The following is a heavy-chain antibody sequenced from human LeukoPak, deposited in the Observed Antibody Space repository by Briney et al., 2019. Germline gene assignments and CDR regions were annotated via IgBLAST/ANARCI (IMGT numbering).Heavy chain of an antibody. CDR3: ARVYYYDSSALAFDI. J-gene: IGHJ3*02. D-gene: IGHD3-22*01. V-gene: IGHV4-30-4*01. Sequence: SETLSLTCTVSGASISSGDYCWSWIRQPPGKGLEWIGYIYYSGSTYYNPSLKSRVTLSVDTSKNQFSLKLSSVTAADTAVYYCARVYYYDSSALAFDIWGQGTMVTVSS. CDR2: IYYSGST. CDR1: GASISSGDYC.